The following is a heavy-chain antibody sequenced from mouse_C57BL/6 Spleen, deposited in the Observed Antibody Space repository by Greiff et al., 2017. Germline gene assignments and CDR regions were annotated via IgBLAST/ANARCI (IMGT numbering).Heavy chain of an antibody. CDR3: SSHVGGKGDYAMDY. CDR1: GFTFSSYA. V-gene: IGHV5-6*01. D-gene: IGHD2-1*01. CDR2: ISSGGSYT. J-gene: IGHJ4*01. Sequence: EVQGVESGGDLVKPGGSLKLSCAASGFTFSSYAMSWVRQTPEKRLEWVATISSGGSYTYYPDSVKGRFTISRDNAKNTLYLQMSSLRSEDTAMYDCSSHVGGKGDYAMDYWGQGTSVTVSS.